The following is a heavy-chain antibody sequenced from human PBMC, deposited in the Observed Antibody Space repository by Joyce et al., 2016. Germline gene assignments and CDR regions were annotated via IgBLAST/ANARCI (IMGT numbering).Heavy chain of an antibody. D-gene: IGHD4-11*01. CDR3: ARDIDYRSGMDV. J-gene: IGHJ6*02. Sequence: EVQLVQSGPEMKQPGESLKISCKGFEYTFSRYWIAWVRQIPGKGLEWMEIMKPGYSDTRYSPSFQGQVTFSADKSINTAYLQWRSLRASDTAIYYCARDIDYRSGMDVWGQGTPVSVSS. V-gene: IGHV5-51*01. CDR2: MKPGYSDT. CDR1: EYTFSRYW.